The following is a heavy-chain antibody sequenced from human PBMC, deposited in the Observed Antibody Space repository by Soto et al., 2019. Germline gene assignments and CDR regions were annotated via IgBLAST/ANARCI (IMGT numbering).Heavy chain of an antibody. J-gene: IGHJ5*02. CDR2: IYYSGST. Sequence: TLSLTWTVSGGSISSGGYYWSWIRQHPGKGLEWIGYIYYSGSTYYNPSLKSRVTISVDTSKNQFSLKLSSVTAADTAVYYCARGSYYDSSGYYGPWGQGTLVTVSS. CDR3: ARGSYYDSSGYYGP. CDR1: GGSISSGGYY. D-gene: IGHD3-22*01. V-gene: IGHV4-31*02.